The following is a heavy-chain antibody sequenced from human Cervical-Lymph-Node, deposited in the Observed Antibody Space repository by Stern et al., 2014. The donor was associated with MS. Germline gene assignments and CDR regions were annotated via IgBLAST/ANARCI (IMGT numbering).Heavy chain of an antibody. CDR2: ISGSGGSP. J-gene: IGHJ4*02. V-gene: IGHV3-23*04. CDR3: AASYGSGSYSNY. D-gene: IGHD3-10*01. Sequence: VQLVQSGGGLVQPGGSLRLSCAASGFTFSSYAMSWVRQAPGKGLEGVSAISGSGGSPYYADSVKGRFTISRDNSKNTLYLQMNSLRAEDTAVYYCAASYGSGSYSNYWGQGTLVTVSS. CDR1: GFTFSSYA.